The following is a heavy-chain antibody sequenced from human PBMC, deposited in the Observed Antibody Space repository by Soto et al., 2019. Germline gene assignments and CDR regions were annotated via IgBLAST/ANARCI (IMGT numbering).Heavy chain of an antibody. CDR3: ARDRAIVVDTMSAFDI. D-gene: IGHD3-22*01. V-gene: IGHV1-69*12. Sequence: QVQLVQSGAEVKKPGSSVKVSCKASGGTFSSYAISWVRQAPGQGLEWMGGIIPIFGTANYAQKFQGRVTIAADESTSTAYMELSSLRSEDTAVYYCARDRAIVVDTMSAFDIWGQGTMVTVSS. J-gene: IGHJ3*02. CDR1: GGTFSSYA. CDR2: IIPIFGTA.